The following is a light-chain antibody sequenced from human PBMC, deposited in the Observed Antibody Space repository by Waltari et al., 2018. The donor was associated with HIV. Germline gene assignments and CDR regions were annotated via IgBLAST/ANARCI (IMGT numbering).Light chain of an antibody. CDR1: SSDVGGYNS. CDR2: EVS. V-gene: IGLV2-14*01. CDR3: SSFTSTSSYV. Sequence: QSALTQPASVSGSPRQSITISCTGTSSDVGGYNSVSWYQQHPGKAPKLMIFEVSNRPSGVSHRFSGSKSGNTASLTISGLQAEDEADYYCSSFTSTSSYVFGTGTKVTVL. J-gene: IGLJ1*01.